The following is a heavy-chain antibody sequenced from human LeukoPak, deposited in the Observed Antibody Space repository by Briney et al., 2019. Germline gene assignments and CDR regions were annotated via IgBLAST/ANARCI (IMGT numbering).Heavy chain of an antibody. D-gene: IGHD6-13*01. J-gene: IGHJ5*02. V-gene: IGHV4-59*01. CDR2: IYYSGST. Sequence: SETLSLTCTVSGGSISSYYWSWIRQPPGKGLEWIGYIYYSGSTNYNPSLKSRVTISVDTSKNQFSLKLSSVTAADTAVYYCATLLNSSSWMWFEPWGQGTLVTVSS. CDR1: GGSISSYY. CDR3: ATLLNSSSWMWFEP.